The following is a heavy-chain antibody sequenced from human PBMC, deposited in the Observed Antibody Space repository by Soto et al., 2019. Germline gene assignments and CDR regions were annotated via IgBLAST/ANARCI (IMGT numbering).Heavy chain of an antibody. CDR2: ISYDGSNK. CDR3: ARDVRAGGGDV. V-gene: IGHV3-30-3*01. J-gene: IGHJ6*02. Sequence: QVQLVESGGGVVQPGRSLRLSCAASGFTFSSYAMHWVRQAPGKGLEWVAVISYDGSNKYYADSVKGRFTISRDNSKNTLYLQMNSLRAVDTAVYYCARDVRAGGGDVWGQGTTVTVSS. D-gene: IGHD2-15*01. CDR1: GFTFSSYA.